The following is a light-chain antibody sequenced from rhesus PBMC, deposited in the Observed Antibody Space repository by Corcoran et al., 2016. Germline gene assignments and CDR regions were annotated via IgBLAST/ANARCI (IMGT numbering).Light chain of an antibody. V-gene: IGKV3-35*01. Sequence: EIVLTQSPTSMAVSQGERVTISCTASSSVSTTYLHWYQQKPGVPPGLLVYRTSSLAFGVPARFSGSGAGTSYTLAINSMEAEDAANYYCQQGNSFPPTFDQGTKVDIK. CDR1: SSVSTTY. CDR2: RTS. CDR3: QQGNSFPPT. J-gene: IGKJ1*01.